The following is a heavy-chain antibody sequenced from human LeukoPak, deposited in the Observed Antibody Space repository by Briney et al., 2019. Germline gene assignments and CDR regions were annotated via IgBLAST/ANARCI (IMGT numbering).Heavy chain of an antibody. CDR2: ISGGGENT. V-gene: IGHV3-23*01. Sequence: PGGSLRLFCAASGFTFSGYAMTWVRQAPGKKLEWVSTISGGGENTHYADSVKGRFTISRDNSENTLYLQINSLRAEDTALYYCANDVRPSPFFTYWGQGTLVTVSS. CDR3: ANDVRPSPFFTY. D-gene: IGHD3-16*01. CDR1: GFTFSGYA. J-gene: IGHJ4*02.